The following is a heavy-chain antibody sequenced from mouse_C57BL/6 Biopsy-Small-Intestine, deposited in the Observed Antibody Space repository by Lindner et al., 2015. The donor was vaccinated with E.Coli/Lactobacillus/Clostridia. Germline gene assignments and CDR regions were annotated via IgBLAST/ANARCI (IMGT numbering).Heavy chain of an antibody. D-gene: IGHD2-5*01. V-gene: IGHV5-6*01. J-gene: IGHJ1*03. Sequence: VQLQESGGDLVKPGGSLELSCAASGFTFSSYGMSWVRQTPDKRLEWVATISSGGSYTYYPDSVKGRFTISRDNAKNTLYLQMSSLKSEDTAMYYCARGGYSNGYFDVWGTGTTVTVSS. CDR2: ISSGGSYT. CDR3: ARGGYSNGYFDV. CDR1: GFTFSSYG.